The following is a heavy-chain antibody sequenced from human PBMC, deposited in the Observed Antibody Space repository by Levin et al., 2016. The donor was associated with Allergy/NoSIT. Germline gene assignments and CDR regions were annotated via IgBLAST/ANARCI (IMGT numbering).Heavy chain of an antibody. CDR1: GFTFSNYT. CDR3: ARTGYCSPSTCYGGGYYYYAMDV. V-gene: IGHV3-30*04. J-gene: IGHJ6*02. D-gene: IGHD2-15*01. CDR2: ISYDGSNK. Sequence: GESLKISCAASGFTFSNYTMHWARQAPGRGLEWVAVISYDGSNKYYADSVKGRFTISRDNSKGTLSVQMNSLRTEDTAVYYCARTGYCSPSTCYGGGYYYYAMDVWGQGTTVTVSS.